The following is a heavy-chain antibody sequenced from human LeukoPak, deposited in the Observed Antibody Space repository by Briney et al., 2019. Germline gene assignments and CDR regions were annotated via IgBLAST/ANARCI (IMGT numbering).Heavy chain of an antibody. CDR1: GGSISSYY. Sequence: SETLSLTCTVSGGSISSYYWSWIRQHPGKGLEWIGYIYYSGSTYYNPSLKSRVTISVDTSKNQFSLKLSSVTAADTAVYYCARDVVVGYCSSTSCPHHYYYGMDVWGQGATVTVSS. J-gene: IGHJ6*02. CDR3: ARDVVVGYCSSTSCPHHYYYGMDV. CDR2: IYYSGST. V-gene: IGHV4-59*06. D-gene: IGHD2-2*01.